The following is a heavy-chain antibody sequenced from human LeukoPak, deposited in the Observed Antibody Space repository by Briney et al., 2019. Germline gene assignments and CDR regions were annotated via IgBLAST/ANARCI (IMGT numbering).Heavy chain of an antibody. Sequence: TASETLSLTCAVFGESFSGYYWSWIRQPPGKGLEWIGEINHSGNTNYTPSLKSRVTISVDTSKNQFSLKLSSVTAADTAVYYCSYGTGTLGSFNYWGQGTLVTVSS. D-gene: IGHD3-10*01. CDR3: SYGTGTLGSFNY. CDR1: GESFSGYY. J-gene: IGHJ4*02. V-gene: IGHV4-34*01. CDR2: INHSGNT.